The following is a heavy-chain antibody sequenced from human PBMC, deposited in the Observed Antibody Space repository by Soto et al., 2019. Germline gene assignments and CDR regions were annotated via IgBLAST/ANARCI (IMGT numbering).Heavy chain of an antibody. J-gene: IGHJ3*01. V-gene: IGHV2-5*01. CDR2: IYWNDDE. CDR3: APSRRSSGDPFDF. CDR1: GFSLTTSGVG. Sequence: QITLKESGPALVQPTPTLTLTCTFSGFSLTTSGVGVGWIRQPPGKALEWLALIYWNDDERYSPSLRSRLTITKDTSKNQLLLTMTIMDAVYTATYYCAPSRRSSGDPFDFSGQGTMVPVSS. D-gene: IGHD6-6*01.